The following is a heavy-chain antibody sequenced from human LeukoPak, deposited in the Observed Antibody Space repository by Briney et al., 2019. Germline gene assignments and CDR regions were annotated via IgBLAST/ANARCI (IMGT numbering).Heavy chain of an antibody. Sequence: PSETLSLTCTVSGGSISSSSYYWGWIRQPPGKGLEWIGSIYYSGSTYYNPSLKSRVTISVDTSKNQFSLKLSSVTAADTAVYYCARGYSSSWVDYWGQGTLVTVSS. J-gene: IGHJ4*02. CDR1: GGSISSSSYY. CDR2: IYYSGST. CDR3: ARGYSSSWVDY. V-gene: IGHV4-39*07. D-gene: IGHD6-13*01.